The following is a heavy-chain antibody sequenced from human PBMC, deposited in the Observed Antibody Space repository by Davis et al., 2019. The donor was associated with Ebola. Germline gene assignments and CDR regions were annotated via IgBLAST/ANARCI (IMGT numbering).Heavy chain of an antibody. Sequence: GESLKISCSASGFSFSVYIMHWVRQAPGKGLEWVAAISYDGSNKYYAASVKGRFTISRDNSKKTLYLQMNSLTAEDTAVYYCAREEETASFGGYYYGMDVWGQGTTVTVSS. D-gene: IGHD2-21*02. CDR3: AREEETASFGGYYYGMDV. CDR2: ISYDGSNK. J-gene: IGHJ6*02. CDR1: GFSFSVYI. V-gene: IGHV3-30-3*01.